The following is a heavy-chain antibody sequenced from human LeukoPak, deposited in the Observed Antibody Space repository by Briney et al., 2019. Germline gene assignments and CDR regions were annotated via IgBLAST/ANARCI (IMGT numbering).Heavy chain of an antibody. CDR3: ARADITVFGVVRDVGGY. Sequence: ASVKVSRKASGYTFTSYYMHWVRQAPGQGLEWMGIINPSGGSTSYAQKFQGRVTMTRDTSTSTVYKELSSLRSEDTAVYYCARADITVFGVVRDVGGYWGQGTLVTVSS. V-gene: IGHV1-46*01. D-gene: IGHD3-3*01. CDR2: INPSGGST. J-gene: IGHJ4*02. CDR1: GYTFTSYY.